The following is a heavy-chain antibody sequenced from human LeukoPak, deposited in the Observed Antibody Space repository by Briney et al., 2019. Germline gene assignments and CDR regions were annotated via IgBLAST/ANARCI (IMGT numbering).Heavy chain of an antibody. Sequence: PGGSLRLSCAASGFTVSSNYMSWVRQAPGKGLEWVSYISSSSSYTNYADSVKGRFTISRDNAKNSLYLQMNSLRAEDTAVYYCARDLDGDRGSGADYWGQGTLVTVSS. V-gene: IGHV3-11*06. CDR3: ARDLDGDRGSGADY. J-gene: IGHJ4*02. CDR1: GFTVSSNY. D-gene: IGHD4-17*01. CDR2: ISSSSSYT.